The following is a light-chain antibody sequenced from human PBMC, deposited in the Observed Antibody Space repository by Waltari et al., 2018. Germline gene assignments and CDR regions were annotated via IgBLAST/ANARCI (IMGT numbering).Light chain of an antibody. Sequence: PGESATLSCRASQSVTSNSLVWYQQKPGQAPRVLIYGASSRATGIPDRFSGSGSGTDFTLTISGLEPEDFVVYYCQHYGGSFTFGPGTKVDIK. V-gene: IGKV3-20*01. CDR3: QHYGGSFT. CDR1: QSVTSNS. J-gene: IGKJ3*01. CDR2: GAS.